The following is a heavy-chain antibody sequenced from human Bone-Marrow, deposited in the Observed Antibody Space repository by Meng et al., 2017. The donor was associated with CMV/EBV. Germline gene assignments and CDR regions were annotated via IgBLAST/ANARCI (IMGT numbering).Heavy chain of an antibody. CDR1: GGSFSGYY. CDR2: INHSGST. Sequence: SETLSLTCAVYGGSFSGYYWSWIRQPPGKGLEWIGEINHSGSTNYNPSLKSRVTISVDTSKNQFSLKLSSVTAADTAVYYCARDVGQCSSTSCYNWFDPWGQGTLVTVSS. D-gene: IGHD2-2*02. V-gene: IGHV4-34*01. J-gene: IGHJ5*02. CDR3: ARDVGQCSSTSCYNWFDP.